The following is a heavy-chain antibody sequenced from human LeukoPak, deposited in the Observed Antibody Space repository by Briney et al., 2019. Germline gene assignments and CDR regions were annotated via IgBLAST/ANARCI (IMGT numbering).Heavy chain of an antibody. V-gene: IGHV1-18*01. CDR2: ISAYSGNT. CDR1: GYTFTSYG. D-gene: IGHD3-22*01. CDR3: ARASRRYYYDSSGYYYDY. Sequence: ASVNASCKASGYTFTSYGISWVRQAPGQGLEWMGWISAYSGNTNYAQKLQGRVTMTTDTSTSTAYMELRSLRSDDTAVYYCARASRRYYYDSSGYYYDYWGQGTLVTVSS. J-gene: IGHJ4*02.